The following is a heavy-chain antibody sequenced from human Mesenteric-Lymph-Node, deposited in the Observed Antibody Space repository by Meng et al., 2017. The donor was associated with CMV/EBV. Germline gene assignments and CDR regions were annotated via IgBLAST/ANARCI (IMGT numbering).Heavy chain of an antibody. CDR2: IYSSGHT. J-gene: IGHJ4*02. CDR3: ARITGRGVNIRFDY. D-gene: IGHD2/OR15-2a*01. V-gene: IGHV3-53*01. Sequence: GESLKISCAASGFSVSSNYMNWVRQAPGKGLEWVSVIYSSGHTFYADSVNGRFTISRDNSQNTVYLLMNSLRVEDTAVYYCARITGRGVNIRFDYWGQGTLVTVSS. CDR1: GFSVSSNY.